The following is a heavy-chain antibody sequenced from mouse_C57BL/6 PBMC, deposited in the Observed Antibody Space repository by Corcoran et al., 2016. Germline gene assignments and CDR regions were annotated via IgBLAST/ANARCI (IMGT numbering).Heavy chain of an antibody. Sequence: QVQLQQSRAELASPCASVKLSCKASGYTFTSYGISWVKQRTGQGLAWIGEIYPRRGNTYYNEKFKGKATLTADKSSSTAYMELRSLASEDSAGYFCARAADYDYDGSAMDYWGQGTSVTVSS. J-gene: IGHJ4*01. CDR1: GYTFTSYG. D-gene: IGHD2-4*01. V-gene: IGHV1-81*01. CDR3: ARAADYDYDGSAMDY. CDR2: IYPRRGNT.